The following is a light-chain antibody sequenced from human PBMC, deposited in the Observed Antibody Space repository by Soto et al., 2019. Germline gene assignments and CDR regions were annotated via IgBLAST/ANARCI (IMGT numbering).Light chain of an antibody. CDR3: SSYTTTTAWV. Sequence: QSALTQPASVSXSPGQSITISCTGSSSDVGAYRYVSWFQQHPGRAPKLIIYEVSNRPSGVSDRFSGSKSGNTASLTISGLKAEDEADYHCSSYTTTTAWVFGGGTQLTVL. J-gene: IGLJ3*02. V-gene: IGLV2-14*01. CDR2: EVS. CDR1: SSDVGAYRY.